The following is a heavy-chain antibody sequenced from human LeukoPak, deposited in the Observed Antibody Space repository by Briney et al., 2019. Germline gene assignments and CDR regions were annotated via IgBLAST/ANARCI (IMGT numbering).Heavy chain of an antibody. CDR2: INPSGGST. CDR1: GYTFTSYY. Sequence: GASVKVSCKASGYTFTSYYMHWVRQAPGQGLEWMGIINPSGGSTSYAQKFQGRVTMTRDTSTSTVYMELSSLRSEDMAVYYCASLRDGYNSFDYWGQGTLVTVSS. D-gene: IGHD5-24*01. V-gene: IGHV1-46*03. J-gene: IGHJ4*02. CDR3: ASLRDGYNSFDY.